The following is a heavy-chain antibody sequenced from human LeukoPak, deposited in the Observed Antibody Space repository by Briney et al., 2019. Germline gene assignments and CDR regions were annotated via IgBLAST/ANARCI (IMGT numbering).Heavy chain of an antibody. V-gene: IGHV4-34*01. D-gene: IGHD6-19*01. CDR1: GGSFSGYY. CDR3: AVNGYSSGWFTKNYFDY. Sequence: PSETLSLTCAVYGGSFSGYYWSWIRQSPGKGLESIGEINHSGSTNYNPSLKSRVTISVDTSKNQFSLKLSSVTAADTAVYYCAVNGYSSGWFTKNYFDYWGQGTLVTVSS. CDR2: INHSGST. J-gene: IGHJ4*02.